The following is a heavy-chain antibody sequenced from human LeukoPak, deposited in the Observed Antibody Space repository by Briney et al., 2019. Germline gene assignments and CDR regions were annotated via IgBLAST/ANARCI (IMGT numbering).Heavy chain of an antibody. CDR1: GGSISSYY. J-gene: IGHJ4*02. Sequence: SETLSLTCTVSGGSISSYYWSWIRQPPGKGLEWIGYIYYSGSTNYNPSLKSRVTISVDTSKNQSSLKLSSVTAADTAVYYCARVRLTRTTGTTPLRYFDYWGQGTLVTVSS. CDR3: ARVRLTRTTGTTPLRYFDY. CDR2: IYYSGST. D-gene: IGHD1-1*01. V-gene: IGHV4-59*01.